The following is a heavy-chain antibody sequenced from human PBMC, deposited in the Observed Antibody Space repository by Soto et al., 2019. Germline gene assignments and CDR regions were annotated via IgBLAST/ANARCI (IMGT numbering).Heavy chain of an antibody. Sequence: VQLVQSGAEVKKPGSSVKVSCKASGGTFSSYAISWVRQAPGQGLEWMGGIIPIFGTENYAQKFQGRVTITADESMSTGYMELSSLRYEDTDVYYCARGPYIEMSTRFHYLGQGTLVAVS. CDR1: GGTFSSYA. D-gene: IGHD5-12*01. CDR3: ARGPYIEMSTRFHY. V-gene: IGHV1-69*12. J-gene: IGHJ4*02. CDR2: IIPIFGTE.